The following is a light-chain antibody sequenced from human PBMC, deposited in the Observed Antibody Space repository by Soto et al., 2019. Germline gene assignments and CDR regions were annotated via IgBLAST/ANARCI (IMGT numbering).Light chain of an antibody. V-gene: IGKV2D-29*01. CDR1: ESLLHSDGKTY. CDR2: EVS. Sequence: DIVLTQTPLSLSVTPGQPASISCKSSESLLHSDGKTYVCWYLQKAGQPPQVRIYEVSNRFSGEPQRFSGSGSGTDFTLKISRVEAEDVGVYYCMQSIQLPWTFGQGTKVEVK. CDR3: MQSIQLPWT. J-gene: IGKJ1*01.